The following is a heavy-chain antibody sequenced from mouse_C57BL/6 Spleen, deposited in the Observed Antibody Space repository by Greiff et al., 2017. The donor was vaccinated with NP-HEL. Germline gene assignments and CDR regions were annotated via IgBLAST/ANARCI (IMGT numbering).Heavy chain of an antibody. J-gene: IGHJ2*01. V-gene: IGHV2-2*01. Sequence: QVQLKQSGPGLVQPSQSLSITCTVSGFSFTSYGVHWVRQSPGKGLEWLGVIWSGGSTDYNAAFISRLSISKDNSKSQVFFKMNSLQADDTAIYYCARTDDYDGGGFDYWGQGTTLTVSS. CDR2: IWSGGST. CDR3: ARTDDYDGGGFDY. CDR1: GFSFTSYG. D-gene: IGHD2-4*01.